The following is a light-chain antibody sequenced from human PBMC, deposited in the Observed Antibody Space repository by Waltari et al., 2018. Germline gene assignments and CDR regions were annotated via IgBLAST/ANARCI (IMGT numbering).Light chain of an antibody. CDR1: GSDFRAYDF. V-gene: IGLV2-8*01. CDR2: EVS. Sequence: QSALTQPPSASGSPGQSVTISCTGSGSDFRAYDFVSCYQQHPGKAPNVILYEVSQRSSGVPDRFSGSKSGNTSSLTVSGLQAEDEADYYCSSFAGRWIFGGGTKLTVL. J-gene: IGLJ2*01. CDR3: SSFAGRWI.